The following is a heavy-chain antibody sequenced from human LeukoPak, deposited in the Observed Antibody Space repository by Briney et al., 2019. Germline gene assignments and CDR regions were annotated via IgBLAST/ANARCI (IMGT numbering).Heavy chain of an antibody. CDR3: ARDDTNDYPDY. Sequence: GGSLRLSCAASGFTFSSHNMNWVRQAPGKGLEWVSSISGSSSHRFYVDSVKGRFTISRDNAINSLFLQMNSLRAEDTAVYYCARDDTNDYPDYWGQGTLVTVSS. D-gene: IGHD4-11*01. CDR1: GFTFSSHN. CDR2: ISGSSSHR. J-gene: IGHJ4*02. V-gene: IGHV3-21*01.